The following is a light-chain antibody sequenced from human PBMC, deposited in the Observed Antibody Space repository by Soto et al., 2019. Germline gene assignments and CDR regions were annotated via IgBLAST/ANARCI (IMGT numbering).Light chain of an antibody. J-gene: IGKJ1*01. V-gene: IGKV2-28*01. Sequence: DIVMTQSPLSLPVTPGEPASISCRSSQTLRHSNGYNYLDWYLQKPGQSPQLLIYLGSNRASGVPDRFSGSGSGTDFTLKISRVEAEDVGVYYGMQALQTPRTFGQGTKVEIK. CDR3: MQALQTPRT. CDR1: QTLRHSNGYNY. CDR2: LGS.